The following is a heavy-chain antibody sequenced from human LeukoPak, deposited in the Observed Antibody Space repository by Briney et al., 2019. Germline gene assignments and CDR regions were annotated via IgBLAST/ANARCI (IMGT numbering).Heavy chain of an antibody. V-gene: IGHV3-7*03. CDR2: IKKDGSEK. D-gene: IGHD3-22*01. CDR1: GFTFSSYW. CDR3: AKDQSSVTTYYYDSSGLQAFDY. J-gene: IGHJ4*02. Sequence: PGGSLRLSCAASGFTFSSYWMSWVRQAPGKGLEWVANIKKDGSEKYYVDSVKGRFTISRDNSKNTLYLQMNSLRAEDTAVYYCAKDQSSVTTYYYDSSGLQAFDYWGQGTLVTVSS.